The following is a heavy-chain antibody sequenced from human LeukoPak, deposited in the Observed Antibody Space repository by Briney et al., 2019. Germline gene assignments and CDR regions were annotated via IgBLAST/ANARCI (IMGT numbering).Heavy chain of an antibody. V-gene: IGHV1-69*04. CDR1: GGTFSSYA. J-gene: IGHJ5*02. CDR2: IIPILGIA. Sequence: GASVKVSCKASGGTFSSYAISWVRQAPGQGLEWMGRIIPILGIANYAQKFQGRVTITADKSTSTAYMELSSLRSEDTAVYYCAREGAGIAAANWFDPWGQGTLVTVSS. CDR3: AREGAGIAAANWFDP. D-gene: IGHD6-13*01.